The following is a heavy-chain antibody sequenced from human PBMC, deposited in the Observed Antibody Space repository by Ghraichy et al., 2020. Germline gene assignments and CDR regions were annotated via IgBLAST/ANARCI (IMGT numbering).Heavy chain of an antibody. CDR3: ARHDYCSGGNCVLSHSDYGMDV. Sequence: SDTLSLTCSVSGGSISSSRYFWGWIRQPPGKGLEWIGTIYYSGSTYYNPSLKSRVTISVDTSKNQFSLKLRSVTAADTAVYYCARHDYCSGGNCVLSHSDYGMDVWGQGTSVTVSS. V-gene: IGHV4-39*01. J-gene: IGHJ6*02. CDR2: IYYSGST. CDR1: GGSISSSRYF. D-gene: IGHD2-15*01.